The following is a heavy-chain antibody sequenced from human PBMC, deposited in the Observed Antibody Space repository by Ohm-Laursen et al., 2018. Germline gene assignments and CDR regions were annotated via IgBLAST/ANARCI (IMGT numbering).Heavy chain of an antibody. J-gene: IGHJ4*02. Sequence: GSLRLSCSASGFTVSSNYMSWVRQAPGKGLEWVSVIYSGGSTYYADSVKGRFTISRDNSKNTLYLQMNSLRAEDTAVYYCASVGSSSWYLYYWGQGTLVTVSS. CDR2: IYSGGST. V-gene: IGHV3-53*01. D-gene: IGHD6-13*01. CDR3: ASVGSSSWYLYY. CDR1: GFTVSSNY.